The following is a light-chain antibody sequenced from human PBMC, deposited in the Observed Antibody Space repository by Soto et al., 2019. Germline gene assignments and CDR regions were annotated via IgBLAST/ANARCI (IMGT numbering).Light chain of an antibody. V-gene: IGKV1-5*01. CDR2: GAS. CDR3: QRYDGY. J-gene: IGKJ5*01. Sequence: DTQMTQSPSTLSASVGDTVTNTCRARQNINNWLAWYQQKPEKVPKLLIYGASTLEDGVPSRFSGSRSGTEFTLTINSLQPDDFATYYCQRYDGYFGQGTRLEIK. CDR1: QNINNW.